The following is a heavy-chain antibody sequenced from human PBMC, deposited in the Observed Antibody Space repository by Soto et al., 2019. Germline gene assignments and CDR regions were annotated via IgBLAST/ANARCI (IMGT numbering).Heavy chain of an antibody. Sequence: PGGSLRFSCSASGFIFSSYWMSWLRQAPGKGLEWVASMNEYGSERYYVDSVKGRFTISRDNAKSSLYLQMNNLRAEDTAFYFCARATQSYYDTSGYYSYVHWGQGAQVTVSS. V-gene: IGHV3-7*05. J-gene: IGHJ4*02. CDR3: ARATQSYYDTSGYYSYVH. CDR1: GFIFSSYW. D-gene: IGHD3-22*01. CDR2: MNEYGSER.